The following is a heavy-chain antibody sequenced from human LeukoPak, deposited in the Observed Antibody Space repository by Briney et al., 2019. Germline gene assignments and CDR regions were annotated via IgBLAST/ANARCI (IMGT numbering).Heavy chain of an antibody. Sequence: PGGSLRLSCAASGFTFSDYYMSRIRQAPGKGLEWVSYISSSGSTIYYADSVKGRFTISRDNARNSLYLQMNSLRAEDTAVYYCARAITMVRGVNWFDPWGQGTLVTVSS. D-gene: IGHD3-10*01. CDR1: GFTFSDYY. J-gene: IGHJ5*02. CDR3: ARAITMVRGVNWFDP. CDR2: ISSSGSTI. V-gene: IGHV3-11*01.